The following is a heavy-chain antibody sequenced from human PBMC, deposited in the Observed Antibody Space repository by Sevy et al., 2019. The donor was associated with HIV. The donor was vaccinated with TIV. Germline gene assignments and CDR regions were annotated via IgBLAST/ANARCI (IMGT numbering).Heavy chain of an antibody. CDR1: GFTFSSYG. V-gene: IGHV3-30*18. J-gene: IGHJ4*02. CDR2: ISYDGSNK. D-gene: IGHD3-22*01. CDR3: AKVDDYYYDSSGYYSAGFDY. Sequence: GGSLRLSCAASGFTFSSYGMHWVRQAPGKGLEWVAVISYDGSNKYYADSVKGRFTISRDNSENTLYLQMNSLRAEDTAVYYCAKVDDYYYDSSGYYSAGFDYWGQGTLVTVSS.